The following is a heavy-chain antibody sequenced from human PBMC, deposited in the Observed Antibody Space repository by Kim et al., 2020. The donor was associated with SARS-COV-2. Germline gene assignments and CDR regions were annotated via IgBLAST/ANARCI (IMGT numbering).Heavy chain of an antibody. CDR2: ST. CDR3: ARHLGRGMDV. J-gene: IGHJ6*02. Sequence: STNYNPSLKSRVTISLDTSNNQFSLKLSSVTAADTAVYYCARHLGRGMDVWGQGTTVTVSS. D-gene: IGHD7-27*01. V-gene: IGHV4-59*08.